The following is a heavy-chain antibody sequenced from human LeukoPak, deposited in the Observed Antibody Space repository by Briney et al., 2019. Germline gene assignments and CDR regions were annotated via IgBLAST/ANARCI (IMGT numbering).Heavy chain of an antibody. D-gene: IGHD2-2*01. CDR3: ARSRRYCSSTSCYPTDAFDI. CDR1: GGSISSGSYY. Sequence: SETLSLTCTVSGGSISSGSYYWSWIRQPAGKGLGWIGRIYTSGSTNYNPSLKSRVTISVDTSKNQFSLKLSSVTAADTAVYYCARSRRYCSSTSCYPTDAFDIWGQGTMVTVSS. J-gene: IGHJ3*02. V-gene: IGHV4-61*02. CDR2: IYTSGST.